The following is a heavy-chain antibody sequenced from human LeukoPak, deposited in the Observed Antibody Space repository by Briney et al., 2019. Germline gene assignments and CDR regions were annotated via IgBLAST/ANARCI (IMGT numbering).Heavy chain of an antibody. CDR1: GYSFSSYW. V-gene: IGHV5-51*01. Sequence: GESLKISCKGSGYSFSSYWIAWVRQMPGKGLEWMGTIFPGDSDTRYSPSFQGQVTISADKSISTAYLQWSSLKASDTAMYYCARQGSGYCSGGSCYHWDYWGQGTLVTVSS. CDR3: ARQGSGYCSGGSCYHWDY. J-gene: IGHJ4*02. D-gene: IGHD2-15*01. CDR2: IFPGDSDT.